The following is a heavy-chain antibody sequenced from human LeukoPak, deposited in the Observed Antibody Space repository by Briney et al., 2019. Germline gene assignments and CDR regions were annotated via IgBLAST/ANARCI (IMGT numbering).Heavy chain of an antibody. V-gene: IGHV4-59*11. CDR3: TTIKRGNIFGYFDF. CDR2: VFDSGRT. CDR1: GGSMTTHH. Sequence: SSETLSLTCTVSGGSMTTHHWNWIRQTPGEGLEWIGYVFDSGRTKENPSLKSRVTLSADTSKNQLSLRLSSVTAADTAVYYCTTIKRGNIFGYFDFWGQGILVTVSS. J-gene: IGHJ4*02. D-gene: IGHD5-18*01.